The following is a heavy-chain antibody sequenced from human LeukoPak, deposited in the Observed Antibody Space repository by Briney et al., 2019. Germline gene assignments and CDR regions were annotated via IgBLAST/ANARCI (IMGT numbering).Heavy chain of an antibody. CDR2: ISGYNGNT. CDR1: GYTFSKYS. CDR3: ARGPDSSGPFDY. J-gene: IGHJ4*02. D-gene: IGHD3-22*01. Sequence: ASVKVSCKASGYTFSKYSINWVRQAPGQGLEWMGWISGYNGNTNYAQKLQGRVTMTTDTSTSTAYMELRSLTSDDTAFYYCARGPDSSGPFDYWGQGTLVTVSS. V-gene: IGHV1-18*01.